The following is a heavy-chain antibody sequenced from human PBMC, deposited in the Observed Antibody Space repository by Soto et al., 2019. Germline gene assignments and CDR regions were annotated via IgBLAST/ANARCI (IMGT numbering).Heavy chain of an antibody. D-gene: IGHD3-10*01. V-gene: IGHV1-3*01. CDR1: GYTFTGSV. J-gene: IGHJ4*02. Sequence: ASVKVSCKASGYTFTGSVMHWVRQAPGQRLEWMGWINAGNGDTKYSQKFQGRVSITRDTSASIAYMEVSSLTSEDTAVHYCARDDSGLLGYWGQGTLVTVSS. CDR3: ARDDSGLLGY. CDR2: INAGNGDT.